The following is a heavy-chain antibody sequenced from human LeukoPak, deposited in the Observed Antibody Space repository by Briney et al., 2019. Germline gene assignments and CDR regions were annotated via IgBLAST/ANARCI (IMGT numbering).Heavy chain of an antibody. CDR2: IIPFSGTT. D-gene: IGHD2-8*01. J-gene: IGHJ4*02. Sequence: SVKVSCKSSGGTFSNYGISWVRQAPGQGLEWMGGIIPFSGTTSYAQKFQGRVTISTDESTRTAYMDLSSLRFEDTAVYYCSRDINCSKQKGVCSPDFWGQGTLVTVSS. V-gene: IGHV1-69*05. CDR3: SRDINCSKQKGVCSPDF. CDR1: GGTFSNYG.